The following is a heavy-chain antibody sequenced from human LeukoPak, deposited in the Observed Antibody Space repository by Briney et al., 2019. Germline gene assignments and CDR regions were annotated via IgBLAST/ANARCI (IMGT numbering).Heavy chain of an antibody. Sequence: ASVKVSCKASGFTFTSTAVQWVRQARGQRLEWIGWILVGSGNTNYAQMFQERVTLTWDVSTSTAYMVLSGLRSEDTAIYYCASDPPYTSSSAWWGQGTLVTVSS. D-gene: IGHD2-2*01. J-gene: IGHJ4*02. CDR1: GFTFTSTA. CDR3: ASDPPYTSSSAW. CDR2: ILVGSGNT. V-gene: IGHV1-58*01.